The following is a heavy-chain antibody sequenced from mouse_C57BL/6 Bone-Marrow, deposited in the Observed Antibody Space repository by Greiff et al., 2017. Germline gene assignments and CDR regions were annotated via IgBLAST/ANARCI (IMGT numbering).Heavy chain of an antibody. CDR1: GYAFSSSW. J-gene: IGHJ2*01. V-gene: IGHV1-82*01. CDR2: IYPGDGDT. D-gene: IGHD3-2*02. CDR3: ARGLRLFDY. Sequence: QVQLQQSGPELVKPGASVKISCKASGYAFSSSWMNWVKQRPGKGLEWIGRIYPGDGDTNYNGKFKGKATLTADKSSSTAYMQLSSLTSEDSAVSCCARGLRLFDYWGQGTALTVSS.